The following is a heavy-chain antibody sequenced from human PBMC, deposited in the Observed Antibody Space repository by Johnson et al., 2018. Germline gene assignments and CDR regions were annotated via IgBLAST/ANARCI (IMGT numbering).Heavy chain of an antibody. J-gene: IGHJ3*02. CDR3: TRAKSNHYYFDAFDI. Sequence: VQLVQSGGGLVQXGGSLGLSCAASGFTLNYAWMNWVRQAPGKGLEWVGRVNRKTDGGTTDYDAPVKGRFTISSEDSKRIAYLQMKSLKTEDTAVYYCTRAKSNHYYFDAFDIWGQGTMVTVSS. CDR1: GFTLNYAW. V-gene: IGHV3-15*07. D-gene: IGHD2/OR15-2a*01. CDR2: VNRKTDGGTT.